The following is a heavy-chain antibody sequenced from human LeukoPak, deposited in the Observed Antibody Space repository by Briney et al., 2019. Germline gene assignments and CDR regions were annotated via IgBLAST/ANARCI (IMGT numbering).Heavy chain of an antibody. D-gene: IGHD6-6*01. J-gene: IGHJ6*03. CDR3: ARDPLLVRNYYYYMDV. CDR1: GFTFSSYW. CDR2: IKQDGSEK. V-gene: IGHV3-7*01. Sequence: GGSLRLSCVASGFTFSSYWMSWVRQAPGKGLEWVANIKQDGSEKYYVDSVKGRFTISRDNAKNSLYLQMNSLRAEDTAVYYCARDPLLVRNYYYYMDVWGKGTTVTVSS.